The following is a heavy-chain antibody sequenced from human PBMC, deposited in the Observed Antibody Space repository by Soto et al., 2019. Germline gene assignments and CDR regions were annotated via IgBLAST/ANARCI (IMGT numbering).Heavy chain of an antibody. Sequence: EVQLLQSGGGLVQPGESLRLSCAASGFTFRSYALTWVRQAPGRGLEWVATIHSGGRDTYYGDSVKGRFTVSRDNSNNTVDLHMSSLRAEDTAVYYCTKGRGGSGKVPLDYWGQRTLVTVSS. D-gene: IGHD3-10*01. J-gene: IGHJ4*02. CDR2: IHSGGRDT. CDR1: GFTFRSYA. V-gene: IGHV3-23*01. CDR3: TKGRGGSGKVPLDY.